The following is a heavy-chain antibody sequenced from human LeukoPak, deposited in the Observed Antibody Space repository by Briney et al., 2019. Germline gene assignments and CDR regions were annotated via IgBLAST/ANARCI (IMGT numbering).Heavy chain of an antibody. Sequence: ASVKVSCKASGYSFTAFYIHWVRQAPGQGLEGMGWIHPRSGETNYAYKFRGRVTMTRDTSISTTYMDLGSLGSDDTAVYYCARDGGYGTGSYYRGCFDYWGQGTLVTVSS. V-gene: IGHV1-2*02. CDR2: IHPRSGET. D-gene: IGHD3-10*01. J-gene: IGHJ4*02. CDR1: GYSFTAFY. CDR3: ARDGGYGTGSYYRGCFDY.